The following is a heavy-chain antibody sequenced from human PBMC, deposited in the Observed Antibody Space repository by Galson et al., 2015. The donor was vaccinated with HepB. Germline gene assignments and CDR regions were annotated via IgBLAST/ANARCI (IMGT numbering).Heavy chain of an antibody. CDR1: GFSFSNYA. CDR2: ISYDGGHK. Sequence: SLRLSCAVSGFSFSNYAMHWVRQAPGKGLEWVAVISYDGGHKYYADSVRGRFTISRDNSKSTLFLQMNSLGAEDTAVYYCARVNLVGEWSGLPFEHWGQGTLVTVSS. D-gene: IGHD3-3*01. CDR3: ARVNLVGEWSGLPFEH. V-gene: IGHV3-30*04. J-gene: IGHJ4*02.